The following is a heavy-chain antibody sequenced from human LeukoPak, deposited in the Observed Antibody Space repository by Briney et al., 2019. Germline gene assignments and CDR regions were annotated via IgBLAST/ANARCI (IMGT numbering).Heavy chain of an antibody. V-gene: IGHV3-53*01. J-gene: IGHJ4*02. D-gene: IGHD4-17*01. CDR2: IYSSGST. Sequence: PGGSLRLSCAASGFTVSSNYMNWVRQAPGKGLEWVSVIYSSGSTYYADSVKGRFTISRDNSKNTLYLQSNGLRAEDTAVYYWARDLYGVSHDYWGQGTLVTVSS. CDR3: ARDLYGVSHDY. CDR1: GFTVSSNY.